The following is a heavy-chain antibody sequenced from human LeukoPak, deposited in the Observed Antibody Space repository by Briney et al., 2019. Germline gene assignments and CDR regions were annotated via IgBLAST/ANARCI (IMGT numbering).Heavy chain of an antibody. J-gene: IGHJ5*02. CDR3: ARCSGNGYDYSWLDP. V-gene: IGHV4-4*07. Sequence: PSETLSLTCTVSGGSRSTYYWSWIRQPAGKGLEWIGRIYSSGATNYNPSLKSRVTMSVDTSKNQFSLKLSSVTAADTAVYYCARCSGNGYDYSWLDPWGQGTLVTVSS. CDR2: IYSSGAT. D-gene: IGHD5-12*01. CDR1: GGSRSTYY.